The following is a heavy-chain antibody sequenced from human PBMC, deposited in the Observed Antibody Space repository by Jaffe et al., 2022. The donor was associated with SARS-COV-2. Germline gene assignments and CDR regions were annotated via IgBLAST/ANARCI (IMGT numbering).Heavy chain of an antibody. CDR2: FDPEDGET. V-gene: IGHV1-24*01. D-gene: IGHD1-26*01. J-gene: IGHJ4*02. CDR1: GYTLTELS. Sequence: QVQLVQSGAEVKKPGASVKVSCKVSGYTLTELSMHWVRQAPGKGLEWMGGFDPEDGETIYAQKFQGRVTMTEDTSTDTAYMELSSLRSEDTAVYYCATIPTRRGYYGVRGLYYFDYWGQGTLVTVSS. CDR3: ATIPTRRGYYGVRGLYYFDY.